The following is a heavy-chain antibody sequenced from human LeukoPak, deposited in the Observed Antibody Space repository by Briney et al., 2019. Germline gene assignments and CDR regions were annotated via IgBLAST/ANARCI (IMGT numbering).Heavy chain of an antibody. CDR3: ARSGYGDVFHAFDI. D-gene: IGHD4-17*01. V-gene: IGHV1-2*02. J-gene: IGHJ3*02. CDR2: INPNSGGT. CDR1: GYTFTGYY. Sequence: GASVKVSCKASGYTFTGYYMHWVRQAPGQGLEWMGWINPNSGGTNYAQKFQCRVTMTRDTSISTAYMELSRLRSDDTAVYYCARSGYGDVFHAFDIWGQGTMVTVSS.